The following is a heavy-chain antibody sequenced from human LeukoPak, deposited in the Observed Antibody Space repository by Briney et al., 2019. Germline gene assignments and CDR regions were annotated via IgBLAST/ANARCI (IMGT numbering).Heavy chain of an antibody. Sequence: GGSLRLSCAASGFTFSSYAMSWVRQAPGKGLEWVSAISGSGGSTYYADSVKGRFTISRDNSKNTLYLQMNSLRAEDTAVYNCAKRAYYDSSGYPGVSYYFDYWGQGTLVTVSS. V-gene: IGHV3-23*01. D-gene: IGHD3-22*01. J-gene: IGHJ4*02. CDR2: ISGSGGST. CDR3: AKRAYYDSSGYPGVSYYFDY. CDR1: GFTFSSYA.